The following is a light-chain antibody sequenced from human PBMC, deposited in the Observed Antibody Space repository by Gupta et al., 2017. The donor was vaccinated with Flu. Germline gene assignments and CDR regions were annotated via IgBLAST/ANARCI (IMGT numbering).Light chain of an antibody. Sequence: NFMLTQSHSVSESPGQTVTMSCTRSSGNIVSDYVHWYQQRPASAPTTVIYNDFRRPSGVPDRFSGSIDSSSNSATLTISGLRAEDEADYYCQSYDGSQRVFGGGTRLTVL. J-gene: IGLJ2*01. CDR1: SGNIVSDY. V-gene: IGLV6-57*03. CDR2: NDF. CDR3: QSYDGSQRV.